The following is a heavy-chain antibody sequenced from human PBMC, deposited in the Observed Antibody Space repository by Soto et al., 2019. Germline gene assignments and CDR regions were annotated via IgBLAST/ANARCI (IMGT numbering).Heavy chain of an antibody. CDR1: GFTFKNYD. Sequence: EVQLLESGGGLVQPGGSLRLSCVASGFTFKNYDMRWVRQAPGKGLEWVSGISGSGGVTYYADSVKGRFTISRDNSKNTVYLQMNSLRANDTAVYYCAKDRQFRSYYESAGHYNNWGQGTLVTVSS. D-gene: IGHD3-10*01. V-gene: IGHV3-23*01. CDR3: AKDRQFRSYYESAGHYNN. CDR2: ISGSGGVT. J-gene: IGHJ4*02.